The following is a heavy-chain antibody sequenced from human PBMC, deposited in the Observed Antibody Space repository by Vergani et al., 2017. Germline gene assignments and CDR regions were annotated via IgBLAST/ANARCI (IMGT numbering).Heavy chain of an antibody. CDR1: GGSISSYY. CDR2: IYYIGST. V-gene: IGHV4-59*01. CDR3: ARGDTNYYDYYMDV. J-gene: IGHJ6*03. Sequence: QVQLQESGPGLVKPSETLSLTCTVSGGSISSYYWSWIRQPPGKGLEWIGYIYYIGSTNYNPSLKSRVTISVDTSKNQFSLKLSSVTAADTAVYYCARGDTNYYDYYMDVWGKGTTVTVSS.